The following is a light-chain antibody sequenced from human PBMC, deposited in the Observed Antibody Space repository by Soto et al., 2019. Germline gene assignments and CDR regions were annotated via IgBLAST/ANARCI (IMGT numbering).Light chain of an antibody. CDR1: QSVSNY. CDR2: GAS. Sequence: EIVLTQSPATLSLSPGETATLSCRASQSVSNYLAWYQHKPGQAPRLLIYGASNRATGVSARISGSGSGRDFSLTINSLEPEDSAVYYCHLRTNWPSITFGQGTRLEI. V-gene: IGKV3-11*02. CDR3: HLRTNWPSIT. J-gene: IGKJ5*01.